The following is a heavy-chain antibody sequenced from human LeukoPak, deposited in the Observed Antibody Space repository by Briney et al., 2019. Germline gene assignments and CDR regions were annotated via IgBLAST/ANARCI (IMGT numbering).Heavy chain of an antibody. J-gene: IGHJ4*02. Sequence: SETLSLTCAVYGGSSSGYYWSWIRQPPGKGLEWIGEINHSGSTNYNPSLKSRVTISVDTSKNQFSLKLSSVTAADTAVYYCARGYYGSGSYLDYWGQGTLVTVSS. D-gene: IGHD3-10*01. CDR3: ARGYYGSGSYLDY. CDR2: INHSGST. CDR1: GGSSSGYY. V-gene: IGHV4-34*01.